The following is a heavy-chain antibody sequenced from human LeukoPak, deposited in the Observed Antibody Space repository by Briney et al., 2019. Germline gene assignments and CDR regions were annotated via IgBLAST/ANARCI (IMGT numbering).Heavy chain of an antibody. J-gene: IGHJ3*02. Sequence: SETLSLTCSVSGGSISSRSYYWGWIRQPPGKGLEWIGCMYYRGSTYYNPSLKSRITISVDTSKNQFSLKLNSVTAADTAVYYCAKFPCEWLRCMNAFDIWGQGTMVTVSS. CDR1: GGSISSRSYY. D-gene: IGHD5-12*01. CDR3: AKFPCEWLRCMNAFDI. CDR2: MYYRGST. V-gene: IGHV4-39*07.